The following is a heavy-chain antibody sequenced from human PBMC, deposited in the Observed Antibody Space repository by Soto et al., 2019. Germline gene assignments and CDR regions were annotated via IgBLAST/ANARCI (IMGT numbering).Heavy chain of an antibody. CDR3: ARRSSSWYFDY. D-gene: IGHD6-13*01. J-gene: IGHJ4*02. CDR1: GFTFSSYA. V-gene: IGHV3-23*01. CDR2: ISGSDGST. Sequence: EVQLLESGGGLVQPGGSLRLSCAASGFTFSSYAMNWVRQAPGKGLEWVSVISGSDGSTYYADSVKGRFTSSRDNSKNTLNLQMNSLRAEDTAVYYCARRSSSWYFDYWGQGTLVTVSS.